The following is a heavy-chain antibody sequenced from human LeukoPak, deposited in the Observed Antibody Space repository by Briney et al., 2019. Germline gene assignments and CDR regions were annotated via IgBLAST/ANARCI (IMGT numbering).Heavy chain of an antibody. J-gene: IGHJ4*02. CDR1: GFTFSNYG. Sequence: PGGSLRLSCAASGFTFSNYGMSWVRQAPGKGLEWVSAISGSGGSTYYADSVKGRFTISRDNSRHTLYLQMNSLRAEDTAVYYCAKCARVDWLPIDYWGQGTLVTVSS. D-gene: IGHD3-9*01. V-gene: IGHV3-23*01. CDR3: AKCARVDWLPIDY. CDR2: ISGSGGST.